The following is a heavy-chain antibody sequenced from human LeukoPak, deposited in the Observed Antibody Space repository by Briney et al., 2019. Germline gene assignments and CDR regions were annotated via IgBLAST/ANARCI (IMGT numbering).Heavy chain of an antibody. J-gene: IGHJ3*02. CDR3: ARDSYLTGYYMAFDI. Sequence: SETLSLTCTISNGSISDDYWSWVRQPPAKGLEWIGEIYHSGTTNYNPSLKSRVTISMDKSKNQFSLKLSSVTAADTAVYYCARDSYLTGYYMAFDIWGQGTMVTVSS. CDR1: NGSISDDY. V-gene: IGHV4/OR15-8*02. CDR2: IYHSGTT. D-gene: IGHD3-9*01.